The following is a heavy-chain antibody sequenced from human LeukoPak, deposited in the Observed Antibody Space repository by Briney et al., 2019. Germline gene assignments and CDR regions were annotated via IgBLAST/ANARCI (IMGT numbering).Heavy chain of an antibody. Sequence: SETLSLTCAVYGGSFSGYYWSWIRQPPGKGLEWIGEINQSGSTNYNPSLKSRVTISVDTSKNQFSLKLSSVTAADTAVYYCARRPLLHYFDYWGQGTLVTVSS. CDR2: INQSGST. V-gene: IGHV4-34*01. J-gene: IGHJ4*02. CDR1: GGSFSGYY. CDR3: ARRPLLHYFDY.